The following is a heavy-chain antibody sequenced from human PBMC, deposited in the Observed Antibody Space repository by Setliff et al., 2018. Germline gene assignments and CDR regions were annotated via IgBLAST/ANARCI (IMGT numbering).Heavy chain of an antibody. Sequence: SETLSLTCTVSGASISSGTYYWGWIRQPPGKGLEWIGSIYYSGSTYYNPSLKSRVTISVDTSKNQFSLKLSSVTAADTAIYYCARGGTYRYFDYWGQGTLVTVSS. J-gene: IGHJ4*02. V-gene: IGHV4-39*07. CDR2: IYYSGST. CDR3: ARGGTYRYFDY. CDR1: GASISSGTYY.